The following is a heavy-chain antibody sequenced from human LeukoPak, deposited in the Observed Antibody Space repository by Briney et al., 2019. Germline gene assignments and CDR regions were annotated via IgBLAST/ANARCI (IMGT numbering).Heavy chain of an antibody. CDR3: ARVYDYVWGSYRPRYYFDY. D-gene: IGHD3-16*02. CDR1: GCSFTSYW. CDR2: IYPGDSDT. Sequence: GESLKISCKGSGCSFTSYWIGWVRQMPGKGLEWMGIIYPGDSDTRYSPSFQGQVTISADKPISTAYLQWSSLKASDTAMYYCARVYDYVWGSYRPRYYFDYWGQGTLVTVSS. V-gene: IGHV5-51*04. J-gene: IGHJ4*02.